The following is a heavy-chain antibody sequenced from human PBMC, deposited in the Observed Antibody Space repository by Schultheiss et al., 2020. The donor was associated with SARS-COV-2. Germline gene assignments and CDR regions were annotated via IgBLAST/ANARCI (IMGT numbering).Heavy chain of an antibody. CDR2: INPNSGGT. V-gene: IGHV1-2*02. CDR3: ASGGTAVPQLADYFDY. D-gene: IGHD6-19*01. Sequence: ASVKVSCKASGYTFTGFYIHWVRQAPGQGLEWMGWINPNSGGTNFAQKFQGRVTMTRDTSITTAYMELNRLKSDDTAVYYCASGGTAVPQLADYFDYWGQGTLVTVSS. J-gene: IGHJ4*02. CDR1: GYTFTGFY.